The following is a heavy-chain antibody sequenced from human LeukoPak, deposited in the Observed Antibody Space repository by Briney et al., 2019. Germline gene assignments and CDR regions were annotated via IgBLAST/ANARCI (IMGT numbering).Heavy chain of an antibody. D-gene: IGHD2-15*01. V-gene: IGHV3-23*01. CDR1: DFFFSTYA. Sequence: RGSLRLSCAASDFFFSTYAMSWVRQAPGKGLEWVSGFIDREADTYYADSVKGRFTISRDNSKNTLSLQMDRLRADDTAIYYCARGLRGYDRCFDLWSRGTLVTVSS. CDR3: ARGLRGYDRCFDL. CDR2: FIDREADT. J-gene: IGHJ2*01.